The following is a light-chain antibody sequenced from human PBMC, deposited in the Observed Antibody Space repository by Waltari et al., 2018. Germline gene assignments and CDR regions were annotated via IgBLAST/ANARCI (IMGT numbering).Light chain of an antibody. CDR1: HSVLETSANKNY. J-gene: IGKJ1*01. CDR2: CAT. V-gene: IGKV4-1*01. CDR3: QQSSRTPPWT. Sequence: DIVMTQSPDSLAVSLGERATINCKSSHSVLETSANKNYLAWYQQRPGQSPKMLFFCATVREAGVPARLSASGSGTDFTLTINSLQPEDCATYYCQQSSRTPPWTFGQGTQVEIK.